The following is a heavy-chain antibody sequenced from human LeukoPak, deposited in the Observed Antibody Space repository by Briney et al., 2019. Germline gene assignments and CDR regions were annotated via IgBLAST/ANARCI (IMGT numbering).Heavy chain of an antibody. D-gene: IGHD4-17*01. CDR3: ARAMTTVTPIDY. V-gene: IGHV4-59*01. CDR1: GGSISSYY. Sequence: QSSETLSLTCTVSGGSISSYYWSWIRQPPGKGLEWIGYIYYSGSTNYNPSLKSRVTILVDTSKNQFSLKLSSVTAADTAVYYCARAMTTVTPIDYWGQGTLVTVSS. J-gene: IGHJ4*02. CDR2: IYYSGST.